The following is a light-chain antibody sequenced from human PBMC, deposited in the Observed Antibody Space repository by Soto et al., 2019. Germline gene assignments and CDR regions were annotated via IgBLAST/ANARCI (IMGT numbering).Light chain of an antibody. CDR1: QDIKTY. CDR3: QHLNNYPPFP. J-gene: IGKJ3*01. V-gene: IGKV1-9*01. CDR2: GTF. Sequence: IQLTQSPSSLSASVGDRVSITCRASQDIKTYSAWYQQKQGKAPKLLISGTFTLQSGVPSRFNGSGSGTDFTLTISRLQPEDFGTYYCQHLNNYPPFPFGPGTKVDLE.